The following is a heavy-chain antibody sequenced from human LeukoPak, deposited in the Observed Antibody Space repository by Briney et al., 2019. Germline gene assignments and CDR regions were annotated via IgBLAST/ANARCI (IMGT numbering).Heavy chain of an antibody. CDR3: ARPRRCSSTSCTDAFDI. V-gene: IGHV1-24*01. CDR1: GYTLTELS. CDR2: FDPEDGET. D-gene: IGHD2-2*01. Sequence: ASVKVSCKVSGYTLTELSMHWVRQAPGKGLEWMGGFDPEDGETIYAQKLQGRVTMTTDTSTSTAYMELRSLRSDDTAVYYCARPRRCSSTSCTDAFDIWGQGTMVTVSS. J-gene: IGHJ3*02.